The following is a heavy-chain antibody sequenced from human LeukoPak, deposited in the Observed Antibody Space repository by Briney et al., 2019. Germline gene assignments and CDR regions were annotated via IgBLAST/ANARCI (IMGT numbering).Heavy chain of an antibody. CDR3: ARVGYDSGGYSVGFDP. CDR2: INPSGGST. Sequence: ASVKVSCTASGYTFTSYYMHWVRQAPGQGLEWMGIINPSGGSTSYAQKFQGRVTMTRDMSTSTVYMELSSLRSDDTAVYYCARVGYDSGGYSVGFDPWGQGTLVTVSS. CDR1: GYTFTSYY. D-gene: IGHD3-22*01. V-gene: IGHV1-46*01. J-gene: IGHJ5*02.